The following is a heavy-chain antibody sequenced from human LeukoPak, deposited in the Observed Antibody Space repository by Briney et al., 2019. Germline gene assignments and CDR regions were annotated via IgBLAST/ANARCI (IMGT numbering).Heavy chain of an antibody. V-gene: IGHV3-74*01. D-gene: IGHD6-13*01. CDR1: GFTFSDYW. Sequence: GGSLRLSCAASGFTFSDYWMHWVRQAPGKGLVWASRVNRDGSSKSYADSVKGRFTISRDNAKNTLSLQMNSLRAEDTAVYYCARDRSISAACDTYWGQGTLVTVSS. J-gene: IGHJ4*02. CDR2: VNRDGSSK. CDR3: ARDRSISAACDTY.